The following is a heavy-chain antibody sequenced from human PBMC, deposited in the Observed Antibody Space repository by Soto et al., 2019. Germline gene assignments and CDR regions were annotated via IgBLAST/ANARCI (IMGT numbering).Heavy chain of an antibody. V-gene: IGHV3-7*01. Sequence: PGGSLRLSCAASGFTFSGYYMTWVRQSPGRGLEWVGNIKQDGSEKYYVDSLKGRFSISRDNAKKSLYLQMNSLRVEDTAVYYCARGRSDDYWGQGTLVTVPQ. J-gene: IGHJ4*02. CDR1: GFTFSGYY. CDR3: ARGRSDDY. D-gene: IGHD2-15*01. CDR2: IKQDGSEK.